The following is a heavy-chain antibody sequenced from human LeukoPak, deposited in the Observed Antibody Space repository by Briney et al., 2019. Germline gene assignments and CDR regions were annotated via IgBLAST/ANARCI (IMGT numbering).Heavy chain of an antibody. Sequence: PSETLSLTCTVSGGSISSSSYYWGWIRQPPGKGLEWIGSIYYSGSTYYNPSLKSRVTISVDTSKNQFSLKLSSVTAADTAVYYCADDSSLKGAFNIWGQGTMVTVSS. CDR3: ADDSSLKGAFNI. CDR2: IYYSGST. J-gene: IGHJ3*02. D-gene: IGHD3-22*01. V-gene: IGHV4-39*07. CDR1: GGSISSSSYY.